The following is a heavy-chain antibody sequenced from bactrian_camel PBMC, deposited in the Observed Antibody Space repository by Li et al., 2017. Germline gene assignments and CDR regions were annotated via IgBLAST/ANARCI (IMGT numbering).Heavy chain of an antibody. CDR1: GFTFSNTE. D-gene: IGHD5*01. V-gene: IGHV3S40*01. CDR2: ISESGGQT. J-gene: IGHJ4*01. CDR3: AADPSRELWVGYPPYKY. Sequence: VQLVESGGGLVQPGGSLRLSCAASGFTFSNTEMSWVRQAPGKGLEWVSGISESGGQTSCADSVKGRFTISEDNAKNTLYLQMNSLKPEDTAVYYCAADPSRELWVGYPPYKYWGQGTQVTVS.